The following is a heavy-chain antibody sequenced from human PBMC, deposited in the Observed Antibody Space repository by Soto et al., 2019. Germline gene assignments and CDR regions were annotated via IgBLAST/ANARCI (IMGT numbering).Heavy chain of an antibody. CDR2: IYPGDSDT. CDR1: GYSFTSYW. V-gene: IGHV5-51*01. D-gene: IGHD3-22*01. CDR3: ARQSDYYDSSSAFNYYYYMDV. J-gene: IGHJ6*03. Sequence: RGESLKISCKGSGYSFTSYWIGWVRQMPGKGLEWMGIIYPGDSDTRYSPSFQGQVTISADKSISTAYLQWSSLKASDTAMYYCARQSDYYDSSSAFNYYYYMDVSGKGTTVTVSS.